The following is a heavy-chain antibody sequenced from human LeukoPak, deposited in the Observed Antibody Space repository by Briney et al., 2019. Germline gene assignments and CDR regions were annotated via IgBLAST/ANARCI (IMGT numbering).Heavy chain of an antibody. CDR2: IYYSGST. V-gene: IGHV4-61*01. D-gene: IGHD3-22*01. CDR1: GGSVSSGNYY. Sequence: SETLSLTCTVSGGSVSSGNYYWSWIRQPPGKGLEWIGYIYYSGSTNYNPSLKSRVTISVDTSKNQFSLKLSSVTAADTAVYYCARDPSGYFNYWGQGTLVTVS. CDR3: ARDPSGYFNY. J-gene: IGHJ4*02.